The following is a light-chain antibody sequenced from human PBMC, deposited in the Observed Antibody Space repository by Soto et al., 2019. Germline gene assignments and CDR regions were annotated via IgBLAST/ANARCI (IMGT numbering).Light chain of an antibody. Sequence: QSALTQPASVSGSPGQSITLSCTRTSSGVENYNLVSWYQHRPGKVPKLMIYEGSQRPSGVSDRFSGSKSGNTASLTISGLRAEDEADYYCSSYAGAVVFGGGTKLTVL. J-gene: IGLJ2*01. CDR1: SSGVENYNL. V-gene: IGLV2-23*01. CDR3: SSYAGAVV. CDR2: EGS.